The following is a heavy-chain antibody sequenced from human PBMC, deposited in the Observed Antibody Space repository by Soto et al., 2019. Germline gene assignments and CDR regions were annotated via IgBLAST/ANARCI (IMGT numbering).Heavy chain of an antibody. CDR3: ARWELRIRKAFEL. CDR2: ISYIGST. V-gene: IGHV4-31*03. CDR1: GGSVSSGAYY. J-gene: IGHJ3*01. Sequence: QVQLQESGPGLVKPSQTLSLTCTVSGGSVSSGAYYWSWIRQHPGKGLEWIGYISYIGSTYYNPSLQSRVTISVDTSKNHFSLKLSSVTAADTAVYSCARWELRIRKAFELWGQGTMVTVSS. D-gene: IGHD1-7*01.